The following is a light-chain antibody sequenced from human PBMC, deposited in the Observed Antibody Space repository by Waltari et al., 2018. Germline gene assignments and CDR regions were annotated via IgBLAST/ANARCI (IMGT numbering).Light chain of an antibody. V-gene: IGKV1-5*03. CDR2: KAS. J-gene: IGKJ1*01. CDR3: QQYDTFMWT. Sequence: DIQMTQSPSPLSASVGDRVTLTCRASQSISGWLAWYQQKPGKAPKLLIYKASTLESGVPSRFSGSGSGTEFTLTINSLQPDDFATYYCQQYDTFMWTFGQGTKVDI. CDR1: QSISGW.